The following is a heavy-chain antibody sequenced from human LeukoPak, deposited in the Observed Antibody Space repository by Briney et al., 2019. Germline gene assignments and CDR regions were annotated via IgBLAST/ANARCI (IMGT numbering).Heavy chain of an antibody. CDR2: ISGSGGST. CDR1: GFTFSSYA. D-gene: IGHD3-10*01. Sequence: GGSLRLSCAASGFTFSSYAMSWVRQAPEKGLGWVSPISGSGGSTYYADSVKGRFTISRDNSKNTLYLQINSLRAEDTAVYYCAKDREEKLLWFNYWGQGTLVTVSS. CDR3: AKDREEKLLWFNY. J-gene: IGHJ4*02. V-gene: IGHV3-23*01.